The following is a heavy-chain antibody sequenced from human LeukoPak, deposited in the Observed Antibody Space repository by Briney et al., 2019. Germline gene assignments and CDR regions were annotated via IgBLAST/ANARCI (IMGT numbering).Heavy chain of an antibody. D-gene: IGHD6-13*01. CDR3: ARVSSSWYFDY. CDR2: IYHSGST. J-gene: IGHJ4*02. CDR1: GGSISSGGYS. V-gene: IGHV4-30-2*01. Sequence: SQTLSLTCAVSGGSISSGGYSWSWIRQPPGKGLEWIGYIYHSGSTYYNPSLKSRVTISVDRCKNQFSLKLSSVTAADTAVYYCARVSSSWYFDYWGQGTLVTVSS.